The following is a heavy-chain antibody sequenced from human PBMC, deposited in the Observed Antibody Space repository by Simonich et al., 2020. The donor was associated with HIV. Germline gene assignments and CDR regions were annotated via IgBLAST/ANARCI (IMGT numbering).Heavy chain of an antibody. CDR2: INHRGTT. J-gene: IGHJ3*02. D-gene: IGHD1-26*01. CDR3: ARHRRVGATTGDAFDI. CDR1: GVSFSGYF. Sequence: QVQLQQWGAGLLKPSETLSLTCAVYGVSFSGYFWSWIRQPPGQGLEWFAGINHRGTTNYNPSLKRRLTISVDTSKNQFSLKLSSVTAADTAVYYCARHRRVGATTGDAFDIWGQGTMVTVSS. V-gene: IGHV4-34*01.